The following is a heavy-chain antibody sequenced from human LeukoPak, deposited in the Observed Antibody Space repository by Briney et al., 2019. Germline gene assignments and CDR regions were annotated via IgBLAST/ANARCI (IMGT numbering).Heavy chain of an antibody. D-gene: IGHD3-10*01. CDR2: LFSGGKT. V-gene: IGHV3-53*01. CDR1: GFSVSNNY. J-gene: IGHJ6*02. CDR3: ARESGFGELFPHCMDA. Sequence: PGGSLRLSCAASGFSVSNNYMSWVRQAPGKGLEWVSVLFSGGKTYYADSVKGRFTISRDNSKNMLYLQLNTLRAEDTAVYYCARESGFGELFPHCMDAWGQGTTVIVSS.